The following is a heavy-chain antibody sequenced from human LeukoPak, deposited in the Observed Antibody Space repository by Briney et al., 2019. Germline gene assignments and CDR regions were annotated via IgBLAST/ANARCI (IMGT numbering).Heavy chain of an antibody. D-gene: IGHD3-10*01. J-gene: IGHJ4*02. Sequence: GASVKVSCKASGYTFTSYGITWVRQAPGQGLEWMGWISAYNGNTNYAQKLQGRVTVTTDTSTSTAYMELRSLRSEDTAVYYCARGSYYGSGSYGALFDFWGQGTLVTVSS. V-gene: IGHV1-18*01. CDR3: ARGSYYGSGSYGALFDF. CDR1: GYTFTSYG. CDR2: ISAYNGNT.